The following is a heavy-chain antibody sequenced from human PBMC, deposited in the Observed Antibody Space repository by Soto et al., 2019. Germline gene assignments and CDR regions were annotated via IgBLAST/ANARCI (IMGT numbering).Heavy chain of an antibody. J-gene: IGHJ5*02. Sequence: PSETLSLTCSVSGGSISSYYWNWIRQAPGKGLEWIGYIPNSGTSYYNPSLRGRVTISADTSKNQFSLKMTSVTAADTAVYFCARERFTVTGGVITTAWFDPWGPGTRVTVS. D-gene: IGHD3-16*02. CDR2: IPNSGTS. CDR1: GGSISSYY. CDR3: ARERFTVTGGVITTAWFDP. V-gene: IGHV4-59*01.